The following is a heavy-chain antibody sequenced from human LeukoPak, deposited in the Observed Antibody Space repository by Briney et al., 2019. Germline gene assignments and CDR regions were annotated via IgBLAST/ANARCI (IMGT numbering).Heavy chain of an antibody. Sequence: PGGSLRLSCAASGFTFSSYWMSWVRQAPGKGLEWVANIKQGGSEKYYVDSVKGRFTISRDNAKNSLYLQMNSLRAEDTAVYYCAREHWSSTSCDEVGDDAFDIWGQGTMVTVSS. CDR3: AREHWSSTSCDEVGDDAFDI. J-gene: IGHJ3*02. D-gene: IGHD2-2*01. CDR2: IKQGGSEK. CDR1: GFTFSSYW. V-gene: IGHV3-7*03.